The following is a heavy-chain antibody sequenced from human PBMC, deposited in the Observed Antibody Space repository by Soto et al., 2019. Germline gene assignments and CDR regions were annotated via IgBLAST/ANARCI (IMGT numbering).Heavy chain of an antibody. CDR3: ARPRYSSSSNYYYYYMDV. D-gene: IGHD6-6*01. CDR2: IYYSGST. CDR1: GGSISSSSYY. Sequence: SETLSLTCTVSGGSISSSSYYWGWIRQPPGKGLEWIGSIYYSGSTYYNPSLKSRVTISVDTSKNQFSLKLSSVTAADTAVYYCARPRYSSSSNYYYYYMDVWGKGTTVTVSS. J-gene: IGHJ6*03. V-gene: IGHV4-39*01.